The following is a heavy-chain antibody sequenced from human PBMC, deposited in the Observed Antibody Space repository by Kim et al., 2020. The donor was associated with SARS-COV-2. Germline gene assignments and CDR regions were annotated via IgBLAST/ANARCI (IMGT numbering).Heavy chain of an antibody. CDR1: GFTVSSNY. CDR3: ARDSSNYYDSSGYWLH. Sequence: GGSLRLSCAASGFTVSSNYMSWVRQAPGKGLEWVSVIYSGGSTYYADSVKGRFTISRDNSKNTLYLQVNSLRAEDTAVYYCARDSSNYYDSSGYWLHWGQGTLVTVSS. J-gene: IGHJ4*02. CDR2: IYSGGST. D-gene: IGHD3-22*01. V-gene: IGHV3-53*01.